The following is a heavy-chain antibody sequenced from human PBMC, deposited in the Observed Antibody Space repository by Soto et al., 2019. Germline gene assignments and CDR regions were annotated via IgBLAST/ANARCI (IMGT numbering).Heavy chain of an antibody. D-gene: IGHD3-10*01. V-gene: IGHV3-30*03. CDR2: ISNDGSTK. Sequence: VQLVQSGGGVVQPGRSLRLSCEASGFTFSSYGMHWVRQAPGKGQEWVAVISNDGSTKYYADSVKGRFTISRDNSKDTLYLQMNSLRAEDTAVYYCAAWFGELSFGFDPWGQGTLVTVSS. J-gene: IGHJ5*02. CDR1: GFTFSSYG. CDR3: AAWFGELSFGFDP.